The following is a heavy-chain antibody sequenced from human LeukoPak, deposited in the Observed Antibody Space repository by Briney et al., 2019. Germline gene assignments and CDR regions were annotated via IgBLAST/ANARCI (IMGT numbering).Heavy chain of an antibody. J-gene: IGHJ4*02. Sequence: GGSLRLSCAASGFTFSSYAMSWVRQAPGKGLEWVSAISGSGGSTYYADSVKGRFTISKDNSKNTLYLQMNRLRAEDTAVYYCAKVGLSSGIVWGQGPLVTVSS. CDR3: AKVGLSSGIV. CDR2: ISGSGGST. D-gene: IGHD6-19*01. V-gene: IGHV3-23*01. CDR1: GFTFSSYA.